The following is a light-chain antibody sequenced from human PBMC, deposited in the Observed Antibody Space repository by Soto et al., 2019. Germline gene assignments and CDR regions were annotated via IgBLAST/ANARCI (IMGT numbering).Light chain of an antibody. CDR2: GAS. J-gene: IGKJ3*01. Sequence: EIVLTQSPGTLSLSPGERATLSCRASQTVTNRYLAWYQQKPGQAPRLLIFGASSRATGVPDRFGGSGSGTDFTLTISSLEPDDFAVYYCQQYGSSPLFTFGPGTKVDFK. CDR3: QQYGSSPLFT. CDR1: QTVTNRY. V-gene: IGKV3-20*01.